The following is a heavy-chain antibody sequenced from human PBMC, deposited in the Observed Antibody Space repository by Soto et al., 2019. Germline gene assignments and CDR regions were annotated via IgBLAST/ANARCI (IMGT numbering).Heavy chain of an antibody. CDR3: AKGLVGTYYKDV. V-gene: IGHV3-23*01. CDR2: ISESGGNT. CDR1: GFAFSSST. Sequence: EVQLLESGGGLVQPGGSLRLSCAASGFAFSSSTMSWVRQAPGTGLEWVSAISESGGNTYYADSVKGRFTISRDNSKNALVLQLKSLRAEDTAVYYCAKGLVGTYYKDVWGKGTTVTVAS. J-gene: IGHJ6*03. D-gene: IGHD1-26*01.